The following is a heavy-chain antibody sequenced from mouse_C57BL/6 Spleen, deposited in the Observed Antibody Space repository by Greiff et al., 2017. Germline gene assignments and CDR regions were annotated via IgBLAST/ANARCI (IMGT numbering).Heavy chain of an antibody. CDR2: ILPGSGST. V-gene: IGHV1-9*01. J-gene: IGHJ3*01. Sequence: QVQLQQSGAELMKPGASVKLSCKATGYTFTGYWIEWVKQRPGHGLEWIGEILPGSGSTNYNEKFKGKATFTADTSSNTAYMQLSSLTTEDSAIYYCARHYYGSSYPFAYWGQGTLVTVSA. CDR3: ARHYYGSSYPFAY. CDR1: GYTFTGYW. D-gene: IGHD1-1*01.